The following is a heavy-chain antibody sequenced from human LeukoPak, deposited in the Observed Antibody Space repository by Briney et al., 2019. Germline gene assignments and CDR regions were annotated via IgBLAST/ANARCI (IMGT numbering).Heavy chain of an antibody. J-gene: IGHJ4*02. D-gene: IGHD3-9*01. CDR2: IHSSGST. CDR3: ARDPGDTDWYNFDF. CDR1: GGSLSGHF. V-gene: IGHV4-59*11. Sequence: WETLSLTCTVSGGSLSGHFWSWFRRPPGKGLKNSGHIHSSGSTNYNPSYKSRVTVSLEMSKNQFSLSLSSVTAADTAVYYCARDPGDTDWYNFDFCGQGILVTVSS.